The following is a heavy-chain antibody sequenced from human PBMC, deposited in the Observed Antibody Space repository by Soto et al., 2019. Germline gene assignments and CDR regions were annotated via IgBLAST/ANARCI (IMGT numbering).Heavy chain of an antibody. D-gene: IGHD6-6*01. J-gene: IGHJ4*02. Sequence: EVQLEESGGGLVQPGGSLRLSCEASGFIFSSHWMHWVRQSAEKGLVWVSRINSDGSSTAYADSVKGRSTISRDNAKNTLYLQMNSLRVEDTAVYYCARDRPDISNPTDHPMFDYWGQGTQVTVSS. CDR1: GFIFSSHW. V-gene: IGHV3-74*01. CDR3: ARDRPDISNPTDHPMFDY. CDR2: INSDGSST.